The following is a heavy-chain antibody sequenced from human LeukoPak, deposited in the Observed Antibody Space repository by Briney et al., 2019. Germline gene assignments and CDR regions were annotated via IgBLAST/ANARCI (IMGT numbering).Heavy chain of an antibody. CDR2: INGDGSST. CDR3: TRQWHTPSDY. J-gene: IGHJ4*02. CDR1: GFIFNSYW. V-gene: IGHV3-74*01. D-gene: IGHD6-19*01. Sequence: GGSLRLSCAASGFIFNSYWMHWVRQTPGEGPLWLSRINGDGSSTSYAYSVQGRFIISRDNAKNTLYLQMNSLRAEDTAVYYCTRQWHTPSDYWGQGTLVTVSS.